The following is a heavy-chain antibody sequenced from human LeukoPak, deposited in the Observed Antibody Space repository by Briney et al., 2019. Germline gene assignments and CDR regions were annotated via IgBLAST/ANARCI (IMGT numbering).Heavy chain of an antibody. CDR3: ARRYDFWSGKLDY. CDR2: IYYSGST. CDR1: GGSISYYY. Sequence: SETLSLTCTVSGGSISYYYWSWIRQPPGKGLELIGYIYYSGSTNYNPSLKSRVTISVDTSKNQFSLKLSSVTAADTAVYYCARRYDFWSGKLDYWGQGTLVTVSS. D-gene: IGHD3-3*01. V-gene: IGHV4-59*01. J-gene: IGHJ4*02.